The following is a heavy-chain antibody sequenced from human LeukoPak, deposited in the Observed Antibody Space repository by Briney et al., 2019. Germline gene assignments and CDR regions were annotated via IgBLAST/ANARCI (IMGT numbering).Heavy chain of an antibody. Sequence: GGSLRLSCAASEFTFSTYWMSWVRQAPGKGLEWVANIKQDGSDKYYVGSVKGRFTISRDNANNSLYLQMNSLRAEDTAVYYCARVNSESSVYRPCDSWGQGTLVTLSS. CDR2: IKQDGSDK. D-gene: IGHD3-22*01. V-gene: IGHV3-7*01. CDR1: EFTFSTYW. CDR3: ARVNSESSVYRPCDS. J-gene: IGHJ4*02.